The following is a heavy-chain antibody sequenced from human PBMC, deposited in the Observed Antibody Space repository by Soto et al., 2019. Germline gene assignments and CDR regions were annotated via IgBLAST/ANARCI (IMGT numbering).Heavy chain of an antibody. CDR2: MNPNSGNT. CDR1: GYTFTSYD. Sequence: ASVKVSCKASGYTFTSYDINWVRQATGQGLEWMGWMNPNSGNTGYAQKFQGRVTMTRNTSISTAYMELSSLRSEDTAVYYCMERGSSYGAHDDFDIWGQGTMVTVSS. CDR3: MERGSSYGAHDDFDI. V-gene: IGHV1-8*01. J-gene: IGHJ3*02. D-gene: IGHD5-18*01.